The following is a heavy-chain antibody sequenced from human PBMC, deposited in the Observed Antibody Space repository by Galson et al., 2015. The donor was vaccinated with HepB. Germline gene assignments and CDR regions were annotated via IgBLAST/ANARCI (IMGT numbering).Heavy chain of an antibody. D-gene: IGHD1-26*01. Sequence: SLRLACAASGFTFRSYDIHWVRQAPGEGLEWVAETSDDGSDKSYADSVKGRFTISRDYSKERMYLQMNSLRAEDTAVYYCAKGMSGSYYYYMDVWGKGTTVTVSS. J-gene: IGHJ6*03. CDR1: GFTFRSYD. V-gene: IGHV3-30*18. CDR3: AKGMSGSYYYYMDV. CDR2: TSDDGSDK.